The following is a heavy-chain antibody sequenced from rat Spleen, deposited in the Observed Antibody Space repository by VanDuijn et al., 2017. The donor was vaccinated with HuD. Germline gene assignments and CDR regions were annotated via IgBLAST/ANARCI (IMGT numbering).Heavy chain of an antibody. CDR2: ITTSGGHT. CDR1: GLTFSNYY. D-gene: IGHD1-1*01. Sequence: EVQLVESGGGLVQPGRSMKLSCAASGLTFSNYYMAWVRQAPAKGLEWVASITTSGGHTYYRDSVKGRFTVSRDNTKSTLYLQMDSLRSEDTATYYCGRHAGYYGCDSVLDAWGQGASVTVSS. V-gene: IGHV5-25*01. J-gene: IGHJ4*01. CDR3: GRHAGYYGCDSVLDA.